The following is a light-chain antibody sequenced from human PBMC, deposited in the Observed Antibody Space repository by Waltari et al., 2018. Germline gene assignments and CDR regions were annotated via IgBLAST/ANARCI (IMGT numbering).Light chain of an antibody. V-gene: IGKV3-11*01. CDR2: DAS. J-gene: IGKJ2*01. Sequence: EIVLTQSPAPLTLSPGDTATLSCRASQTVRTFLAWYQQKPGQAPRLLIFDASSRATGISPKFRGSGSGTDFTLTVNNLEPEDFAVYYCQQRSSWPYTFGQGTRVDFK. CDR3: QQRSSWPYT. CDR1: QTVRTF.